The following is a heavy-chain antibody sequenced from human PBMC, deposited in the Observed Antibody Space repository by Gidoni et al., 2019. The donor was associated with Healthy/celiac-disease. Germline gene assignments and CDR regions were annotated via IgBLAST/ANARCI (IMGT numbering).Heavy chain of an antibody. V-gene: IGHV3-33*01. CDR3: AREFFLGYIVATIGYFDY. Sequence: QVQLVASGGGVVQPGRSLRLPCAASGFTFSSYGRHWVRQDPGKGLEWVAVIWYDGSNKYYADAVKGRFTISRDNSKNTLYLQMNSLRAEDTAVYYCAREFFLGYIVATIGYFDYWGQGTLVTVSS. J-gene: IGHJ4*02. D-gene: IGHD5-12*01. CDR1: GFTFSSYG. CDR2: IWYDGSNK.